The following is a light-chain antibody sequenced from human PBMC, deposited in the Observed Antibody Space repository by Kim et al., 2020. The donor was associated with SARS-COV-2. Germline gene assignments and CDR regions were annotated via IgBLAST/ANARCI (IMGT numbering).Light chain of an antibody. CDR3: QQYDVWPRP. V-gene: IGKV3-15*01. CDR2: GAA. Sequence: VCPGDRATPSCRASQGVGSHLAWYQKKPGQAPRLLIHGAATRATGIPDRFGGSGSGTEFTLTISSLQSEDVAVYYCQQYDVWPRPFGQGTKVDIK. J-gene: IGKJ1*01. CDR1: QGVGSH.